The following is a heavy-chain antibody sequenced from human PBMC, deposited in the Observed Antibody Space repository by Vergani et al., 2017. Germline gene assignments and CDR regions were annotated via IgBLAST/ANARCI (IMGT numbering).Heavy chain of an antibody. CDR3: ARSLVAGKGGY. CDR1: RFDFSDYY. J-gene: IGHJ4*02. D-gene: IGHD6-19*01. Sequence: QGQLVESGGGLVKPGGSLRLSCAASRFDFSDYYMSWIRQAPGKGLEWISYISTTSDTIYYADSVRGRFTISRDNAKNSLYLEMNSLRVEDTAVYFCARSLVAGKGGYWGQGTRVAVSS. V-gene: IGHV3-11*04. CDR2: ISTTSDTI.